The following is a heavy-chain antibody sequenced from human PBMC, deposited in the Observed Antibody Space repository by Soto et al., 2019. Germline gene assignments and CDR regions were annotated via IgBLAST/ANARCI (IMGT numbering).Heavy chain of an antibody. CDR1: GYTFTSYG. V-gene: IGHV1-18*01. CDR2: ISAYNGNT. CDR3: ARERAARPVRYYYYMDV. J-gene: IGHJ6*03. Sequence: ASVKVSCKASGYTFTSYGISWVRQAPGQGLEWMGWISAYNGNTNYAQKLQGRVTMTTDTSTSTAYMELRSLRSDDTAVYYCARERAARPVRYYYYMDVWGKGTTVTVSS. D-gene: IGHD6-6*01.